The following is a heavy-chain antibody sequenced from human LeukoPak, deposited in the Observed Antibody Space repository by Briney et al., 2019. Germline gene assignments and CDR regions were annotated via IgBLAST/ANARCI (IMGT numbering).Heavy chain of an antibody. CDR3: ARDGFSSAWSDY. J-gene: IGHJ4*02. Sequence: ASMKVSCKASGYTFTGYYLHWVRQAPGQGLEWMGRINPNSGGTNYAQKFQGRVTLTRDTSISTAYMDLNRLTSDDTAVYYCARDGFSSAWSDYWGQGTLVTVFS. CDR1: GYTFTGYY. V-gene: IGHV1-2*06. D-gene: IGHD6-19*01. CDR2: INPNSGGT.